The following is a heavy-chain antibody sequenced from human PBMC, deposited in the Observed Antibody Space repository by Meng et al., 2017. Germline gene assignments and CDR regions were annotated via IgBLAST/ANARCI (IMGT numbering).Heavy chain of an antibody. V-gene: IGHV3-30*04. CDR2: ISYDGSNK. Sequence: QVQLGWCGGGLVPPVRSLRLSCGASGFTFSSDAMHWVRQAPGKGLEWVAVISYDGSNKYYADSVKGRFTISRDNSKNTLYLQMNSLRAEDTAVYYCASGGRSYDAFDIWGQGTMVTVSS. CDR1: GFTFSSDA. D-gene: IGHD3-10*01. J-gene: IGHJ3*02. CDR3: ASGGRSYDAFDI.